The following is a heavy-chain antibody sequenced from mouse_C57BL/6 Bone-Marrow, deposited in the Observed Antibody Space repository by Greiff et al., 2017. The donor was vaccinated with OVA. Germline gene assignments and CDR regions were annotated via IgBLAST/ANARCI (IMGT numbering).Heavy chain of an antibody. D-gene: IGHD4-1*01. J-gene: IGHJ1*03. CDR3: TRRGTGWGYFDV. Sequence: EVQRVESGGGLVQPGGSMKLSCAASGFTFSDAWMDWVRQSPEKGLEWVAEIRNKANNHATYYAESVKVRFTISRDDSKSSVYLQMNSLRAEDTGMYYGTRRGTGWGYFDVWGTGTTVTVSS. CDR2: IRNKANNHAT. V-gene: IGHV6-6*01. CDR1: GFTFSDAW.